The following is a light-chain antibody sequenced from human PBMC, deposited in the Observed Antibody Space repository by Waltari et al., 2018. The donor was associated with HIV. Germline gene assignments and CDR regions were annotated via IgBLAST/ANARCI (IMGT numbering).Light chain of an antibody. CDR3: QAFDSSTVV. V-gene: IGLV3-1*01. Sequence: SYELTQLPSVSVSPGQTARITCSGDKQGAKDACWYQQRPGQSPVLVIYQETKRPSGIPERFSGSNSGNTATLTISGTQAMDEADYYCQAFDSSTVVFGGGTKLTVL. CDR1: KQGAKD. CDR2: QET. J-gene: IGLJ2*01.